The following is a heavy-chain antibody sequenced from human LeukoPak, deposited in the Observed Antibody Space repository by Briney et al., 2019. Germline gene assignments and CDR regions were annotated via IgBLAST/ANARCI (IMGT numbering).Heavy chain of an antibody. J-gene: IGHJ4*02. CDR1: GFTLRRYG. Sequence: GGSLRVSRAASGFTLRRYGMHLVRPAPGKGGEWVAGISGGGAGTYYVDSVKGRFTISRDNSKNTLYLQMNSLGAEDTAVYYCAKLVSTTQMGDYWGQGTPVTVSS. V-gene: IGHV3-23*01. D-gene: IGHD2/OR15-2a*01. CDR3: AKLVSTTQMGDY. CDR2: ISGGGAGT.